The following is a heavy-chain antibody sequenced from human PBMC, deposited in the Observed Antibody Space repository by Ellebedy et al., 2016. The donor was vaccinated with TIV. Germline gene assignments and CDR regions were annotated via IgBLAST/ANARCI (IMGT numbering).Heavy chain of an antibody. J-gene: IGHJ4*02. CDR3: ARDRGAAADPSFDY. CDR1: GFTFSSYS. V-gene: IGHV3-48*02. D-gene: IGHD6-13*01. CDR2: ISSSSSTI. Sequence: GESLKISXAASGFTFSSYSMNWVRQAPGKGLEWVSYISSSSSTIYYADSVKGRFTISRDNAKNSLYLQMNSLRDEDTAVYYCARDRGAAADPSFDYWGQGTLVTVSS.